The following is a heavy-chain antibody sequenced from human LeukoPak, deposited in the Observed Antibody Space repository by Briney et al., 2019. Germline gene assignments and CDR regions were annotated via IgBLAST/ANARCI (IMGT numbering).Heavy chain of an antibody. J-gene: IGHJ3*02. CDR2: ISSSSRDI. CDR1: GLAFSASA. CDR3: ARGRDHGFDI. Sequence: GGSLRLSCAASGLAFSASAMNWVRQTPGKGLEWLSFISSSSRDIDYGDSVRGRCTSYSSNAKNSLYLLMNILSVEDTAIYFCARGRDHGFDIGGQGTTVTVSS. V-gene: IGHV3-48*01.